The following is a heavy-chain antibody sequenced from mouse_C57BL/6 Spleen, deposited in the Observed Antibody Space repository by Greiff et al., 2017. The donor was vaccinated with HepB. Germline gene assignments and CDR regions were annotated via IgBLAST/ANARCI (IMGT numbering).Heavy chain of an antibody. CDR2: IYPGSGST. J-gene: IGHJ1*03. CDR1: GYTFTSYW. Sequence: QVQLQQPGAELVKPGASVKMSCKASGYTFTSYWITWVKQRPGQGLEWIGDIYPGSGSTNYNEKFKSKATLTVDPSASTAYMQHSSLTSEDSAVYYCARTTTVVPWYFDVWGTGTTVTVSS. D-gene: IGHD1-1*01. CDR3: ARTTTVVPWYFDV. V-gene: IGHV1-55*01.